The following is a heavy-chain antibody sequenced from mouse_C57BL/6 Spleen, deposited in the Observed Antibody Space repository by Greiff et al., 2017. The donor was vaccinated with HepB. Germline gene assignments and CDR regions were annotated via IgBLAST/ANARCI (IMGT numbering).Heavy chain of an antibody. V-gene: IGHV5-6*01. Sequence: EVKVVESGGDLVKPGGSLKLSCAASGFTFSSSGMSWVRQTPDKRLEWVATISSGGSYTYYPDSVKGRFTISRDNAKNTLYLQMSSLKSEDTAMYYCARDYDAFDYWGQGTTLTVSS. J-gene: IGHJ2*01. CDR1: GFTFSSSG. CDR3: ARDYDAFDY. D-gene: IGHD2-4*01. CDR2: ISSGGSYT.